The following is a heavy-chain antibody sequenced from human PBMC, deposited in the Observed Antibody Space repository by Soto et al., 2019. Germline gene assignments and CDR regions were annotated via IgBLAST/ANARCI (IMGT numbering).Heavy chain of an antibody. D-gene: IGHD6-6*01. CDR3: ARTWGSSSGWWFDP. CDR2: IYYSGST. J-gene: IGHJ5*02. Sequence: SETLSLTCTVSGGSISSYYWSWIRQPPGKGLEWIGYIYYSGSTNYNPSLKSRVTISVDTSKNQFSLKLSSVTAADTAVYYCARTWGSSSGWWFDPWGQGTLVTVSS. CDR1: GGSISSYY. V-gene: IGHV4-59*08.